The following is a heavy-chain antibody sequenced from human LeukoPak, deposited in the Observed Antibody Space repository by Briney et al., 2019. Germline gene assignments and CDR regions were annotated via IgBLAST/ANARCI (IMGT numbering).Heavy chain of an antibody. Sequence: GGSLRLSCAASGFTFSDYYMSWLRQAPGKGLEWGSYISSCVTTIYYADSVKRRFTISRDNPTNSLFLEMNSLRAEDTAVYYCARIGSYLVVATLHNVFDIWGQGTLVTVSS. CDR1: GFTFSDYY. D-gene: IGHD3-10*01. V-gene: IGHV3-11*01. J-gene: IGHJ3*02. CDR3: ARIGSYLVVATLHNVFDI. CDR2: ISSCVTTI.